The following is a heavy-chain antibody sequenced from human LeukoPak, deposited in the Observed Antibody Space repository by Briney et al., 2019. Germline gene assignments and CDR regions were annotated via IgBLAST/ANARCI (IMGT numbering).Heavy chain of an antibody. CDR3: ARIDNYYYYGMDV. V-gene: IGHV3-21*01. J-gene: IGHJ6*02. Sequence: GRSLRLSCAASGFTFSSYSMNWVSQAPGKGLEWVSSISSSSSYIYYADSVKGRFTISRVNAKNSLYLQMNSLRAEDTAVYYCARIDNYYYYGMDVWGQGTTVTVSS. CDR1: GFTFSSYS. CDR2: ISSSSSYI. D-gene: IGHD3-22*01.